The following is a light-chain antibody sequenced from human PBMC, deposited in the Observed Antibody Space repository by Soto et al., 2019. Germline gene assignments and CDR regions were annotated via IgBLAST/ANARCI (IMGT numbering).Light chain of an antibody. J-gene: IGLJ1*01. Sequence: QSVVTQPASVSGSPGQSVTISCTGASHDVGPYGFVSWYQQHPGKAPKLIIYEVSKRPSGVSDRYSGSMSGNTASLTISGLKAEDEADYYFCSYAGDIIFFVFGTGTKLTVL. CDR1: SHDVGPYGF. V-gene: IGLV2-23*02. CDR2: EVS. CDR3: CSYAGDIIFFV.